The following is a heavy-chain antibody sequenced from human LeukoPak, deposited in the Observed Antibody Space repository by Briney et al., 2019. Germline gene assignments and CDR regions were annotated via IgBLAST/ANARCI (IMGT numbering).Heavy chain of an antibody. V-gene: IGHV4-4*07. D-gene: IGHD1-20*01. CDR1: GGSISSYY. CDR2: IYTSGST. Sequence: SETLSLTCTVSGGSISSYYCSWIRQPAGKGLEWIGRIYTSGSTNYNPSLKSRVTMSVDTSKNQFSLKLSSVTAADTAVYYCAREGEVTGWLDPWGQGTLVTVSS. J-gene: IGHJ5*02. CDR3: AREGEVTGWLDP.